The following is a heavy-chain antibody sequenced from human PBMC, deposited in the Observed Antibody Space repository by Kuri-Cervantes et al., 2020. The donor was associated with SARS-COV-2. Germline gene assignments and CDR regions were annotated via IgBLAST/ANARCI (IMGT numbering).Heavy chain of an antibody. V-gene: IGHV4-30-2*01. CDR2: IYHSGST. J-gene: IGHJ4*02. CDR1: GGSISSGGYS. CDR3: ARTTVVTPAHYYFDY. Sequence: SQTLSLTCAVSGGSISSGGYSWSWIRQPPGKGLEWIGYIYHSGSTYHNPSLKSRVTISVDRSKNQFSLKLSSVTAADTAVYYCARTTVVTPAHYYFDYWGQGTLVTVSS. D-gene: IGHD4-23*01.